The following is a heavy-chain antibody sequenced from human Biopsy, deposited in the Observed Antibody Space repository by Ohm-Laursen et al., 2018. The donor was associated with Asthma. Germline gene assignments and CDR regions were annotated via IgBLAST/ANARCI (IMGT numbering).Heavy chain of an antibody. CDR2: IYSGGTS. V-gene: IGHV3-53*01. CDR3: ARGDSSNWAHYYFDY. Sequence: SLRLSCAASGFAVSRDPMFWVRQAPGKGLEWVSVIYSGGTSHTADSVRGRFTISRGYSKNTLYLQMHSLRAEDTAVYYCARGDSSNWAHYYFDYWGQGTLVTVSS. D-gene: IGHD3-22*01. J-gene: IGHJ4*02. CDR1: GFAVSRDP.